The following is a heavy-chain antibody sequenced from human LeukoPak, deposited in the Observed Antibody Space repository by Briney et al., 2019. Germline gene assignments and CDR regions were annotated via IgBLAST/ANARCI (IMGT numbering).Heavy chain of an antibody. J-gene: IGHJ4*02. CDR2: IWYDGSNK. CDR3: ARDGARISGYIDY. V-gene: IGHV3-33*01. D-gene: IGHD3-22*01. CDR1: GFTFSSYG. Sequence: GRSLRLSCAASGFTFSSYGMHWGRQAPGKGLEWVAVIWYDGSNKYYADSVKGRFTISRDNSKNTLYLQMNSLRAEDTAVYYCARDGARISGYIDYWGQGTLVTVSS.